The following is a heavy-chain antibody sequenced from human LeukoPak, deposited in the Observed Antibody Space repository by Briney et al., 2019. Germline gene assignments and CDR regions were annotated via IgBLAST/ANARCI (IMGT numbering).Heavy chain of an antibody. Sequence: PSETLSLTCAVYGGSFSGYYWSWIRQPPGKGLEWIGEINHSRSTNYNPSLKSRVTISVDTSKNQFSLKLSSVTAADTAVYYCARVGEYYYDSSGYPPISYYFDYWGQGTLVTVSS. CDR1: GGSFSGYY. J-gene: IGHJ4*02. V-gene: IGHV4-34*01. CDR2: INHSRST. D-gene: IGHD3-22*01. CDR3: ARVGEYYYDSSGYPPISYYFDY.